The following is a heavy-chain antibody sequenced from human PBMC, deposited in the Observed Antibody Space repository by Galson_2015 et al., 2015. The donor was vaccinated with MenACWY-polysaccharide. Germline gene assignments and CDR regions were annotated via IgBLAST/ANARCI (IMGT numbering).Heavy chain of an antibody. CDR1: GFTFSDYY. D-gene: IGHD6-25*01. J-gene: IGHJ3*02. CDR3: ARSAWLDI. V-gene: IGHV3-11*01. Sequence: SLRISCAASGFTFSDYYMSWIRQAPGKGLECISHISSSSGIIYYADSVKGRFTISRDNAKNSLYLQMNSLRAEDTAMYYCARSAWLDICGQGTMVTDSS. CDR2: ISSSSGII.